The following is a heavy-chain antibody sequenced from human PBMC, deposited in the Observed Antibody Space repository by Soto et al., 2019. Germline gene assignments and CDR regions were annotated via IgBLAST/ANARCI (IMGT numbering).Heavy chain of an antibody. Sequence: GGSLRLSCAASGFTFSSYGMHWVRQAPGKGLEWVAVISYDGSNKYYADSVKGRFTISRDNSKNTLYLQMNSLRAEDTAVYYCAKDSSGSNFGDAFDIWGQGTMVT. CDR3: AKDSSGSNFGDAFDI. J-gene: IGHJ3*02. CDR1: GFTFSSYG. D-gene: IGHD6-19*01. V-gene: IGHV3-30*18. CDR2: ISYDGSNK.